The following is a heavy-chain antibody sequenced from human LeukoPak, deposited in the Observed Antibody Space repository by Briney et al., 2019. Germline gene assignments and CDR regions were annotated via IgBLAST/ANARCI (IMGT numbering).Heavy chain of an antibody. V-gene: IGHV4-34*01. D-gene: IGHD5-18*01. CDR3: ARFPNNTPYSYGYWGFDY. CDR1: GGSFSGYY. CDR2: INHSGST. J-gene: IGHJ4*02. Sequence: KPSETLSLTCAVYGGSFSGYYWSWIRQPPGKGLEWIGEINHSGSTNYNPSLKSRVTISVDTSKNQFSLKLSSVTAADTAVYYCARFPNNTPYSYGYWGFDYWGQGTLVTVSS.